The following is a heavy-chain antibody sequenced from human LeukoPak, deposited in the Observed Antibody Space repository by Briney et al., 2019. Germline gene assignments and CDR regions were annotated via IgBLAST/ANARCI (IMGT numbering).Heavy chain of an antibody. CDR2: IKQDGSDK. Sequence: GGSLRLSCAASGFTFSIYWMTWVRQAPGKGLEWVANIKQDGSDKYYVDSVKGRFTISRDNAKNSLYLQMNSLRAEDTAVYYCARHSGSCFDYWGQGTLVTVSS. CDR1: GFTFSIYW. D-gene: IGHD1-26*01. CDR3: ARHSGSCFDY. V-gene: IGHV3-7*01. J-gene: IGHJ4*02.